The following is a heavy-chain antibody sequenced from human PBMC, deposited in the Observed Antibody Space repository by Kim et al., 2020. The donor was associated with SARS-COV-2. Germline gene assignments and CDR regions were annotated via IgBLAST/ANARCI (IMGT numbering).Heavy chain of an antibody. CDR2: IYYSGST. CDR3: ARVETRLSGSGSYSKPVKFDP. V-gene: IGHV4-39*01. D-gene: IGHD3-10*01. CDR1: GGSISSSSYY. J-gene: IGHJ5*02. Sequence: SETLSLTCTVSGGSISSSSYYWGWIRQPPGKGLEWIGSIYYSGSTYYNPSLKSRVTISVDTSKNQFSLKLSSVTAADTAVYYCARVETRLSGSGSYSKPVKFDPWGQGTLVTVSS.